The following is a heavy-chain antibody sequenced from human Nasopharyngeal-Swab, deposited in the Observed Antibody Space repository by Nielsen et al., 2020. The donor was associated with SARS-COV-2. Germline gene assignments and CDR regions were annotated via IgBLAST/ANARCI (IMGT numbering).Heavy chain of an antibody. V-gene: IGHV3-23*01. CDR1: GFTFSGYG. D-gene: IGHD5-24*01. J-gene: IGHJ4*02. CDR3: AKGNNWNSFDF. CDR2: ISDGGRST. Sequence: GGSLRLSCAASGFTFSGYGMSWVRQAPGKGLERVSGISDGGRSTYYADSVKGRFTVSRDNSKNILYLQMNSLRVEDTGLYYCAKGNNWNSFDFWGQGTLVTVSP.